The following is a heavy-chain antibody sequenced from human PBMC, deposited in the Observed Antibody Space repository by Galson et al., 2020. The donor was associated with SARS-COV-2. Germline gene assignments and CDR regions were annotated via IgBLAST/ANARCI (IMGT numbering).Heavy chain of an antibody. V-gene: IGHV3-30*04. CDR3: ARDRVGNYNWFDP. J-gene: IGHJ5*02. CDR1: GFTFSSYA. CDR2: ISYDGSNK. Sequence: GESLKISCAASGFTFSSYAMHWVRQAPGKGLEWVAVISYDGSNKYYADSVKGRFTISRDNSKNTLYLQMNSLRAEDTAVYYCARDRVGNYNWFDPWGQGTLVTVSS. D-gene: IGHD1-26*01.